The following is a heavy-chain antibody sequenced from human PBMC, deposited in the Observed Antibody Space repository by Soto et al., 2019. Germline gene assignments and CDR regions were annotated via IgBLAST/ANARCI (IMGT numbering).Heavy chain of an antibody. J-gene: IGHJ4*02. V-gene: IGHV4-31*03. CDR1: GGSISSGGYY. CDR3: ARVKVPRTAMVD. Sequence: QVQLQESGPGLVKPSQTLSLTCTVSGGSISSGGYYWSWIRQHPGKGLEWIGYIYYSGSTYYNPSLKSRVTISVDTTKNQFSLQLSAVTAADTAEYYCARVKVPRTAMVDWGKGTLVTVSS. D-gene: IGHD5-18*01. CDR2: IYYSGST.